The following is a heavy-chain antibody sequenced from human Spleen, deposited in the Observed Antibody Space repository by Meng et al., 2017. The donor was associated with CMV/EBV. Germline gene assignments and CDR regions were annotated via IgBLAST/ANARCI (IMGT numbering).Heavy chain of an antibody. CDR3: AKEGRYCSSTSCHQLDY. V-gene: IGHV3-30*18. D-gene: IGHD2-2*01. Sequence: GGSLRLSCAVSGFSFSDYGMHWVRQAPGKGLEWVTFTTYDGSITYYADSVKGRFTISRDNSKNTLYLQMNSLRAEDTAVYYCAKEGRYCSSTSCHQLDYWGQGTLVTVSS. CDR1: GFSFSDYG. J-gene: IGHJ4*02. CDR2: TTYDGSIT.